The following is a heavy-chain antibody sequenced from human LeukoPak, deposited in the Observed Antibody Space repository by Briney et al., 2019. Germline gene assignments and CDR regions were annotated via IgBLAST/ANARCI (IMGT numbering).Heavy chain of an antibody. CDR2: ISSNGSTI. CDR3: GRLGMQRGYYYYYMDV. J-gene: IGHJ6*03. D-gene: IGHD7-27*01. CDR1: GFTFRDYY. V-gene: IGHV3-11*01. Sequence: GGSLRLSCAASGFTFRDYYMSWIRQAPGKGLEWVSYISSNGSTIYYADSVKGRFTISRDNAKNSLYLQMDSLRAEDTAVYYCGRLGMQRGYYYYYMDVWGKGTTVTVSS.